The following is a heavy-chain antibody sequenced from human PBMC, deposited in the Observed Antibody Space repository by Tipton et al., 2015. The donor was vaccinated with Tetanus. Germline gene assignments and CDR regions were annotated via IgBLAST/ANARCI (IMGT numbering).Heavy chain of an antibody. CDR2: ISSGSTYI. CDR3: ARDQIVEQATRDHDYGVDV. Sequence: SLRLSCAASKFSFSRHSMNWVRQAPGKGLEWVSSISSGSTYIYYADSVKGRFTISRDNAKNSLYLLMDSLRAEDTAVYYCARDQIVEQATRDHDYGVDVWGQGTMVTVSS. CDR1: KFSFSRHS. J-gene: IGHJ3*01. D-gene: IGHD4/OR15-4a*01. V-gene: IGHV3-21*01.